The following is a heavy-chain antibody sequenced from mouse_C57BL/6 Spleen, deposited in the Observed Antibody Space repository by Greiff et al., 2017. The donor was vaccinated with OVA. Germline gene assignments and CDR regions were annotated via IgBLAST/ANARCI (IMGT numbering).Heavy chain of an antibody. Sequence: DVKLQESGGGLVKPGGSLKLSCAASGFTFSSYAMSWVRQTPEKRLEWVATISDGGSYTYYPDNVKGRFTISRDNAKNNLYLQMSHLKSEDTAMYYCARDYYYGSGFAYWGQGTLVTVSA. V-gene: IGHV5-4*01. J-gene: IGHJ3*01. CDR2: ISDGGSYT. D-gene: IGHD1-1*01. CDR1: GFTFSSYA. CDR3: ARDYYYGSGFAY.